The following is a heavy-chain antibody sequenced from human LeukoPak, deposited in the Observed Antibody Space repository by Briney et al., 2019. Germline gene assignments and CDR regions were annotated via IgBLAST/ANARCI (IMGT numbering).Heavy chain of an antibody. J-gene: IGHJ4*02. CDR1: GFTFSSYS. CDR3: ARDGASLGAQFDY. CDR2: ISSSSSTI. D-gene: IGHD1-26*01. Sequence: PGGSLRLSCAASGFTFSSYSMNWVRQAPRKGLEWVSYISSSSSTIYYADSVKGRFTISRDNAKNSLYLQVNSLRAEDTAVYYCARDGASLGAQFDYWGQGTLVTVSS. V-gene: IGHV3-48*01.